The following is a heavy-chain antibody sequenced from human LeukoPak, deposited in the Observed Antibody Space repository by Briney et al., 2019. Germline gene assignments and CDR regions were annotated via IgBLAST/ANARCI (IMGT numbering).Heavy chain of an antibody. CDR2: ISHRGSS. J-gene: IGHJ4*02. V-gene: IGHV4-38-2*01. CDR1: GYSISSDHF. CDR3: ARGRDSSGWYVVFDY. Sequence: SETLSLTCGVSGYSISSDHFWGWIRQPPGEGLEWIGTISHRGSSDYNPSLKSRVTISLNTSKNQFSLNLTSVRAADTAVYYCARGRDSSGWYVVFDYWGQGALVTVSS. D-gene: IGHD6-13*01.